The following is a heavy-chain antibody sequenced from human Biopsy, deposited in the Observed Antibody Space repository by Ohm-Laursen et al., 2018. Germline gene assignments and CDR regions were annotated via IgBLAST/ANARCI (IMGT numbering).Heavy chain of an antibody. Sequence: TLSLTCTVSGVSINTGGYYWTWLRQHPGPGLEWIGYIHYSGNTLYNPSLKSRLTISVDTSRNQFSLKLTSVTAADTALYYCTRAGGGKIYGLWGQGTLVTVSS. CDR1: GVSINTGGYY. CDR2: IHYSGNT. D-gene: IGHD3-16*01. V-gene: IGHV4-31*03. CDR3: TRAGGGKIYGL. J-gene: IGHJ4*02.